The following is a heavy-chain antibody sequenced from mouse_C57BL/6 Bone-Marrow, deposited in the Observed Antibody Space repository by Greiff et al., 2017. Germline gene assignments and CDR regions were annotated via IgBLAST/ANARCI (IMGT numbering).Heavy chain of an antibody. V-gene: IGHV1-80*01. Sequence: QVQLQQSGAELVKPGASVKISCKASGYAFSSYWMNWVNQRPGKGLGWIGQIFPGDGDTNYNGKFKGKATLTADKSASPAYMRLSSLTSEDSAVYFCARGAYGGQGTLVTVSA. CDR3: ARGAY. CDR2: IFPGDGDT. J-gene: IGHJ3*01. CDR1: GYAFSSYW.